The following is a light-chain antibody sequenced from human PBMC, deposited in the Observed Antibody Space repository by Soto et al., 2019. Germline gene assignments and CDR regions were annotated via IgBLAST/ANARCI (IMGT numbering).Light chain of an antibody. CDR2: DDS. J-gene: IGLJ1*01. CDR1: NIGSQS. Sequence: SYELTQPPSVSVAPGQTARFTCGGDNIGSQSVHWYQQRPNQAPVLVVYDDSDRPSGIPERFSGSNSGNTATLTISRVEAGDEADFYCQVCHSSNDHCGFGSGTKVTVL. V-gene: IGLV3-21*02. CDR3: QVCHSSNDHCG.